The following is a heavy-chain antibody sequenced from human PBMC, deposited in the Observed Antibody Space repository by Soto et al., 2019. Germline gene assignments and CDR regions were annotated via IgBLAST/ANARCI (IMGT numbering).Heavy chain of an antibody. CDR3: ASLSYAYSSGWYSPQILSYGMDV. Sequence: PSETLSLTCTVSGGSISSGGYYWSWIRQHPGKGLEWIGYIYYSGSTYYNPSLKSRVTISVDTSKNQFSLKLSSVTAADTAVYYCASLSYAYSSGWYSPQILSYGMDVWGQGTTVTVSS. D-gene: IGHD6-19*01. CDR1: GGSISSGGYY. V-gene: IGHV4-31*03. CDR2: IYYSGST. J-gene: IGHJ6*02.